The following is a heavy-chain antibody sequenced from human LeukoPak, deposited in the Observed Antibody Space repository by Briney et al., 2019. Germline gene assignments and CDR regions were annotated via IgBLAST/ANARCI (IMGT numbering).Heavy chain of an antibody. J-gene: IGHJ6*03. Sequence: PSETLSLTCAVSGYSISSGYYWGWIRPPPGKGLEWIGSTYHSGSTYYNPSLKSRVTISVDTSKNQFSLKLSSVTAADTAVYYCARVPAASSGYYYYYYMDVWGKGTTVTVSS. CDR3: ARVPAASSGYYYYYYMDV. CDR1: GYSISSGYY. V-gene: IGHV4-38-2*01. D-gene: IGHD2-2*01. CDR2: TYHSGST.